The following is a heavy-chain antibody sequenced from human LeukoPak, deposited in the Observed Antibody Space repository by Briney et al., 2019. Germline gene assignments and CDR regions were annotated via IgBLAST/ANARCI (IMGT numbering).Heavy chain of an antibody. D-gene: IGHD3-22*01. V-gene: IGHV3-13*01. CDR3: ARARYYYDSSGYYYTLRPYYFDY. Sequence: HPGGSLRLSCAASGFTFSSYDMHWVRKATGKGLEWVSAIGTAGDTYYPGSVKGRFTISRENAKNSLYLQMNSLRAGDTAVYYCARARYYYDSSGYYYTLRPYYFDYWGQGTLVTVSS. CDR2: IGTAGDT. J-gene: IGHJ4*02. CDR1: GFTFSSYD.